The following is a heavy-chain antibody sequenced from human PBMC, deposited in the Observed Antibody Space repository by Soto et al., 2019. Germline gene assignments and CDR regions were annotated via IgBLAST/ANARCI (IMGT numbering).Heavy chain of an antibody. D-gene: IGHD3-10*01. CDR3: ARAYYYGSGSYYNVAWFDP. CDR2: IYHSGST. V-gene: IGHV4-30-2*01. Sequence: SETLSLTCAVSGGSISSGGYSWSWIRQPPGKGLEWIGYIYHSGSTYYNPSLKSRVTISVDRSKNQFSLKLSSVTAADTAVYYCARAYYYGSGSYYNVAWFDPWGQGTLVTVSS. CDR1: GGSISSGGYS. J-gene: IGHJ5*02.